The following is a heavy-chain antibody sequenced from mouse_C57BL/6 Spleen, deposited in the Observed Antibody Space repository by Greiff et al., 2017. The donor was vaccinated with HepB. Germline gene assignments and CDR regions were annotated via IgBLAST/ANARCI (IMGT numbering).Heavy chain of an antibody. Sequence: QVQLQQPGAELVKPGASVKLSFKASGYTFTSYWLQWVKQRPGQGLEWVGEIDTSDSYTNYNQKFKGKATWTVDTSSSTAYMQRSSLTLEDSAVYCCARGYSVDYWGQGTTLTVSS. D-gene: IGHD2-12*01. CDR3: ARGYSVDY. CDR2: IDTSDSYT. V-gene: IGHV1-50*01. CDR1: GYTFTSYW. J-gene: IGHJ2*01.